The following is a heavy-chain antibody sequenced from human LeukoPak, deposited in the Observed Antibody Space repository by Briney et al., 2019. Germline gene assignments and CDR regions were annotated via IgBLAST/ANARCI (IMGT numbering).Heavy chain of an antibody. D-gene: IGHD4-17*01. J-gene: IGHJ5*02. V-gene: IGHV3-73*01. CDR3: ARGSDYGDPPFFGP. CDR2: IRSKANSYAT. CDR1: GFTFSGSA. Sequence: TGGSLRLSCAASGFTFSGSAMHWVRQASGKGLEWVGRIRSKANSYATAYAASVKGRFTISRDNAKNSLYLEMNSLRGDDTAVYYCARGSDYGDPPFFGPWGQGTLVTVYS.